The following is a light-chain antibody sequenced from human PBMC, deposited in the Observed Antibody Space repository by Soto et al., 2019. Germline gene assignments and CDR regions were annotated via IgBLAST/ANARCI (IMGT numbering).Light chain of an antibody. Sequence: DIQMTQSPSSLSASVGDRVTITCRASQGISNYLAWYQQKPGKVPKLLIYAASTLQSGVPSRFSGSGSGTDVTPTISSLQPEDVANYYCQKYNSAPLTIGQGTRLEIK. CDR3: QKYNSAPLT. V-gene: IGKV1-27*01. CDR1: QGISNY. J-gene: IGKJ5*01. CDR2: AAS.